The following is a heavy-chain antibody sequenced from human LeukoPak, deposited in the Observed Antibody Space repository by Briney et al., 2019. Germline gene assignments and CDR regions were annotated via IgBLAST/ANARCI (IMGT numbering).Heavy chain of an antibody. CDR1: GFTFDDYG. V-gene: IGHV3-20*04. CDR2: FNWYGGST. Sequence: RPGGSLILSCAGSGFTFDDYGMSWVRQAPGKGLEWVSGFNWYGGSTGYGDSVKGRFTISRHNAKNSLYLQMNSLITEDTALYYCARARSGYYSSFDYWGQGTLVTVSS. J-gene: IGHJ4*02. D-gene: IGHD3-22*01. CDR3: ARARSGYYSSFDY.